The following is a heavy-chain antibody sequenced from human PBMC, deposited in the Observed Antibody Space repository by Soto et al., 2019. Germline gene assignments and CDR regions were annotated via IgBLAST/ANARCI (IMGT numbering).Heavy chain of an antibody. CDR3: ALSSSSRSYFFDY. V-gene: IGHV1-8*01. D-gene: IGHD6-6*01. J-gene: IGHJ4*02. CDR1: GYTFTSYD. Sequence: QVQLVQSGAEVRKPGASVKVSCKSSGYTFTSYDINWVRQATGQGLEWMGWMNPNSGNTGYAQKFQGRVTMTRNTSISTAYMELSSLRSDDTAVYYCALSSSSRSYFFDYWGQGTLITVSS. CDR2: MNPNSGNT.